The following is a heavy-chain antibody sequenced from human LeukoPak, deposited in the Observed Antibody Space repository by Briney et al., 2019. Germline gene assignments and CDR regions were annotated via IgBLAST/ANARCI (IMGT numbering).Heavy chain of an antibody. Sequence: VASVKVSCKASGYTFTGYYMHWVRQAPGQGLEWMGWINPNSGGTNYAQKFQGRVTMTRDTSISTAYMELSRLRSDDTAVYYCARDSASGSYYRELDXWGQGTLVTVSS. V-gene: IGHV1-2*02. CDR3: ARDSASGSYYRELDX. D-gene: IGHD1-26*01. CDR2: INPNSGGT. CDR1: GYTFTGYY. J-gene: IGHJ4*02.